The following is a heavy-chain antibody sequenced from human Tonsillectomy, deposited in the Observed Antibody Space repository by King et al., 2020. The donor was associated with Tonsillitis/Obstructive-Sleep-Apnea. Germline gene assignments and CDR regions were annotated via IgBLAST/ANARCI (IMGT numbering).Heavy chain of an antibody. Sequence: QLQESGPGLAKPSETLSLTCIVSGGSISSYYWSWIRQPPGKGLEWIGYIYYSGSTNYNPSLKSLVTLSVDTSKNQFSLKLSSVTAADTAVYYCARGCSSTSCYNNWFDPWGQGTLVTVSS. CDR1: GGSISSYY. D-gene: IGHD2-2*02. CDR3: ARGCSSTSCYNNWFDP. J-gene: IGHJ5*02. V-gene: IGHV4-59*01. CDR2: IYYSGST.